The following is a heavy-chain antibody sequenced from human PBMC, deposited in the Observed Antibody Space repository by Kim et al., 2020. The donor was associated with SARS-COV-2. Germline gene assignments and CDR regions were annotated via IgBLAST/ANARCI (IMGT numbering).Heavy chain of an antibody. Sequence: ASVKVSCKASGYTFTRYAMNWVRQAPGQGLEWMGWINTNTGNPTYAQGFTGRFVFSLDTSVSTAYLQISSLKDEDTAVYYCARPKGDWPPVGWFDPWGQRNLVTVSS. D-gene: IGHD2-21*02. J-gene: IGHJ5*02. CDR2: INTNTGNP. V-gene: IGHV7-4-1*02. CDR3: ARPKGDWPPVGWFDP. CDR1: GYTFTRYA.